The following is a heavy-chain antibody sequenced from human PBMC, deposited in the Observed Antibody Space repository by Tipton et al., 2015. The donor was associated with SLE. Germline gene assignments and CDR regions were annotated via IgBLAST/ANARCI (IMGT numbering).Heavy chain of an antibody. CDR1: GGSISSSNW. CDR3: ARDLARIAVAGTSWYFDL. CDR2: IYYSGST. V-gene: IGHV4-4*02. J-gene: IGHJ2*01. Sequence: TLSLTCAVSGGSISSSNWWSWVRQPPGKGLEWIGYIYYSGSTNYSPSLKSRVTISVDTSKNQFSLKLSSVTAADTAVYYCARDLARIAVAGTSWYFDLWGRGTLVTVSS. D-gene: IGHD6-19*01.